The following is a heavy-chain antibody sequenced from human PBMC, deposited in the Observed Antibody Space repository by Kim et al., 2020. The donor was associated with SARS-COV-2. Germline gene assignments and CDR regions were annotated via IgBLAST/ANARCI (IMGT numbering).Heavy chain of an antibody. CDR3: AGAEAWSSNYYYMDV. D-gene: IGHD2-8*01. Sequence: ASVKVSCKASGYTFNTHDINWVRQATGQGPEWMGWMNPKSGNTGYAHKFQGRVTMTMNTSLSTAYMELTSLTSDDTAVYYCAGAEAWSSNYYYMDVWGKGTSVTVSS. V-gene: IGHV1-8*01. J-gene: IGHJ6*03. CDR2: MNPKSGNT. CDR1: GYTFNTHD.